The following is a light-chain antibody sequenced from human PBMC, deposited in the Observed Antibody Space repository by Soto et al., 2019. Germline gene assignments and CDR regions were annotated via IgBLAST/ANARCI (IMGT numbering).Light chain of an antibody. V-gene: IGLV2-14*01. CDR3: SSYTSSSTRV. CDR1: SSDVGGYGY. J-gene: IGLJ3*02. CDR2: EVS. Sequence: QSALTQPASVSGSPGQSITISCTGTSSDVGGYGYVSWYQQHPGKAPKLIIYEVSDRPSGVSNRFSGSKSGNTASLTISGLQAEDEADYYCSSYTSSSTRVFGGGTKLTVL.